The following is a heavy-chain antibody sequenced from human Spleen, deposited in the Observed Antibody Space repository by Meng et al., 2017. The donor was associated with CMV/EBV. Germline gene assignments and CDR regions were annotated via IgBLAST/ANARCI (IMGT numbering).Heavy chain of an antibody. CDR1: GYTFSTYD. Sequence: ASVNVSFKASGYTFSTYDLNWVRQAAGQGREWMGWMNPTSGNTGYAQKFQGRVTITGNTSISTAYMELSSLRSEDTAVYYCARDFWSGNSLYGMDVWGQGTTVTVSS. J-gene: IGHJ6*02. D-gene: IGHD3-3*01. CDR2: MNPTSGNT. CDR3: ARDFWSGNSLYGMDV. V-gene: IGHV1-8*03.